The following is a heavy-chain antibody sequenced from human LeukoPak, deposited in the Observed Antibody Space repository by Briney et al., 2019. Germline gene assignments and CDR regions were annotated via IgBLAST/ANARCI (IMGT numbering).Heavy chain of an antibody. J-gene: IGHJ4*02. Sequence: GGSLRLSCASSGFTFRRYDMNWVRQAPGKGLEWVSFISSSMISIHYADSVQGRFTISRDNAKNSLYLQMNSLRDEDAAVYYCASSGSYRFDYWGQGTLVTVSS. V-gene: IGHV3-21*01. CDR1: GFTFRRYD. CDR2: ISSSMISI. CDR3: ASSGSYRFDY. D-gene: IGHD1-26*01.